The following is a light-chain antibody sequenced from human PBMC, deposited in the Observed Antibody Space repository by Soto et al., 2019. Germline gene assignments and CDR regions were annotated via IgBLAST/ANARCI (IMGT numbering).Light chain of an antibody. J-gene: IGKJ4*01. V-gene: IGKV3-11*01. CDR2: DAS. Sequence: ETVLTQSPATLSLSPGERATLSCRASQRVDIYLAWYQQKPGQSPRLLIYDASNRATGIPARFSGSGSGTDFTLTISSLEPEDFAVYYCQQRRNWPPLTFGGGTRVEIK. CDR1: QRVDIY. CDR3: QQRRNWPPLT.